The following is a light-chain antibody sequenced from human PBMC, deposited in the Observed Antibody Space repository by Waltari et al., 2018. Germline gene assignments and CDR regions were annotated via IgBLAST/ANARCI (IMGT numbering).Light chain of an antibody. J-gene: IGKJ2*01. CDR3: QQSYSIPQYT. CDR1: QSISRF. CDR2: AAS. V-gene: IGKV1-39*01. Sequence: DIQMTQSPSSLSASVGDRVTITCRASQSISRFLNWYQQNPGKAPKLLIYAASSLQSGVPSRFSGSGSVTDFTLTISSLQPEDFAIYYCQQSYSIPQYTFGQGTKLEIK.